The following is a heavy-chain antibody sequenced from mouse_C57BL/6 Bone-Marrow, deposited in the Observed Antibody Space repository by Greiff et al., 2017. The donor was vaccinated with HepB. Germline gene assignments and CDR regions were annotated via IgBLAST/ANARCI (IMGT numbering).Heavy chain of an antibody. CDR2: ISSGGSYT. D-gene: IGHD2-2*01. CDR1: GFTFSSYG. J-gene: IGHJ1*03. Sequence: EVKLVESGGDLVKPGGSLKLSCAASGFTFSSYGMSWVRQTPDKRLEWVATISSGGSYTYYPDSVKGRFTISRDNAKNTLYLQMSSLKSEDTAMYYCARGVYYGYAWYFDVWGTGTTVTVSS. V-gene: IGHV5-6*02. CDR3: ARGVYYGYAWYFDV.